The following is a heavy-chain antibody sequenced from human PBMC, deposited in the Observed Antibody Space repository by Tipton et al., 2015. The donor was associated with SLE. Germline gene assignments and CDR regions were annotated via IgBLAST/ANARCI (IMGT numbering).Heavy chain of an antibody. Sequence: TLSLTCAVYGGSFSGFYWNWIRQPPGKGLEWIGYIYYSGSTNYNPSLKSRVTISVDTSKNQISLKLSSVTAADTAVYYCARDRWGVIKGGDDAFDIWGQGTMVTVSS. CDR3: ARDRWGVIKGGDDAFDI. J-gene: IGHJ3*02. V-gene: IGHV4-59*01. D-gene: IGHD2-21*01. CDR2: IYYSGST. CDR1: GGSFSGFY.